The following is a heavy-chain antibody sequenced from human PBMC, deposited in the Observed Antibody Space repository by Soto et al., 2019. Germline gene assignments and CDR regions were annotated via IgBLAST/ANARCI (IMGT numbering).Heavy chain of an antibody. CDR1: GYTFSTSG. Sequence: ASVKVSCKASGYTFSTSGMHWLRQAPGQGLEWVGWINGVNGNTKYSQKFQDRITITRDSSASTAYMELSGLTSEDTGVFYCARAPRLTQLSAWGQGTLVTVSS. D-gene: IGHD1-1*01. V-gene: IGHV1-3*01. CDR2: INGVNGNT. CDR3: ARAPRLTQLSA. J-gene: IGHJ5*02.